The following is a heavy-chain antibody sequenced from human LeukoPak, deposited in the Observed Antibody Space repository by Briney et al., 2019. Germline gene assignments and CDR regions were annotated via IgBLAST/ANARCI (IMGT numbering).Heavy chain of an antibody. CDR1: GYTFTGYY. J-gene: IGHJ4*02. D-gene: IGHD5-24*01. CDR2: INPNTGGT. V-gene: IGHV1-2*02. Sequence: ASVKVSCKASGYTFTGYYIHWVRQAPGQGPEWMGYINPNTGGTKYAQKFQDRVTMTRDTSISTAYMELSRLRSDDTAVYYCARVRDGNTVDSDYWGQGTLVTVSS. CDR3: ARVRDGNTVDSDY.